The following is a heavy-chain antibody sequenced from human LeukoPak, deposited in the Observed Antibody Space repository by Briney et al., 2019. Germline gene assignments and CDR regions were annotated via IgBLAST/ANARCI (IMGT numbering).Heavy chain of an antibody. Sequence: ASVKVSCKASGYTFTGYYMHWVRQAPGQGLEWMGWINPNSGGTNYAQKFQGRVTMTRDTSISTAYMELSRLRSDDTAVYYCARGRLLWFGELKYYFDYWGQGTLVTVSS. J-gene: IGHJ4*02. V-gene: IGHV1-2*02. CDR1: GYTFTGYY. CDR2: INPNSGGT. CDR3: ARGRLLWFGELKYYFDY. D-gene: IGHD3-10*01.